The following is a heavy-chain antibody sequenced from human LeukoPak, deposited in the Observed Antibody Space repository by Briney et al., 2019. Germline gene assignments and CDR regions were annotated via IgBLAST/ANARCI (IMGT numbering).Heavy chain of an antibody. CDR3: ARYYDRTGFDY. CDR1: NGSVRSYY. J-gene: IGHJ4*02. V-gene: IGHV4-59*08. CDR2: IYYSGST. D-gene: IGHD3-16*01. Sequence: PSETLSLTCTVSNGSVRSYYWSWVRQSPGKGLEWIGYIYYSGSTNYNPSLKSRVTISIHTSRNQFSLMLSSVTAADTAIYYCARYYDRTGFDYWGQGTLVTVSS.